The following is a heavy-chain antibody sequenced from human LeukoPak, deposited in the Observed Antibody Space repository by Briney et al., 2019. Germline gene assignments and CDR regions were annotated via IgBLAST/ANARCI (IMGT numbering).Heavy chain of an antibody. CDR3: ARARYCSSTNCYGAFYYYYYMDV. V-gene: IGHV3-21*01. CDR2: ISSSSSYI. Sequence: MTGGSLRLSCAASGFTFSSYSMNWVRQAPGKGLEWVSSISSSSSYIYYADSVKGRFTISRDNAKNSLYLQMNSLRAEDTAVYYCARARYCSSTNCYGAFYYYYYMDVWGKGTTVTVSS. J-gene: IGHJ6*03. D-gene: IGHD2-2*01. CDR1: GFTFSSYS.